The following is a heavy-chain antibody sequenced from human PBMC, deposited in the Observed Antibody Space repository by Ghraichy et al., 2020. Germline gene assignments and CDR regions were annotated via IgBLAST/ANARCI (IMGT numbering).Heavy chain of an antibody. CDR2: IYSGGST. V-gene: IGHV3-53*01. D-gene: IGHD3-22*01. CDR3: ARNYDSSGYPNWFDP. CDR1: GFTVSSNY. Sequence: GGSLRLSCAASGFTVSSNYMSWVRQAPGKGLEWVSVIYSGGSTYYADSVKGRFTISRDNSKNTLYLQMNSLRAEDTAVYYCARNYDSSGYPNWFDPWGQGTLVTVSS. J-gene: IGHJ5*02.